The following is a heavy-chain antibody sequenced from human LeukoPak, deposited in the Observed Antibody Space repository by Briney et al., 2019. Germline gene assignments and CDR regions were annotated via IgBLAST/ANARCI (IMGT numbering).Heavy chain of an antibody. CDR2: ISGSGSNT. D-gene: IGHD4-17*01. CDR3: AKSLTVTTRIHSIDP. V-gene: IGHV3-23*01. Sequence: GGSLRLSCAASGFTVSDYYMTWVRQAPGKGLEWVSSISGSGSNTYYADSVKGQFTISRDSSKSTLYLQMNSLRAEDTAVYYCAKSLTVTTRIHSIDPRGQGTLVTVSS. J-gene: IGHJ4*02. CDR1: GFTVSDYY.